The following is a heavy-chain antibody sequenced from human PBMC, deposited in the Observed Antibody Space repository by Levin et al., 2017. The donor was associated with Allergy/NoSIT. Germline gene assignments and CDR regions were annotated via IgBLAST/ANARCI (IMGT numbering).Heavy chain of an antibody. CDR2: TYYRSKWYY. CDR1: GDSVSSNSVA. D-gene: IGHD2-15*01. V-gene: IGHV6-1*01. J-gene: IGHJ3*02. CDR3: ARWRKDGFDI. Sequence: KSSETLSLTCAISGDSVSSNSVAWNWIRQSPSRGLEWLGMTYYRSKWYYEYAVSVKSRMTINPDTSKNQFSLQLNSVTPEDRAVYYCARWRKDGFDIWGQGTMVTVSS.